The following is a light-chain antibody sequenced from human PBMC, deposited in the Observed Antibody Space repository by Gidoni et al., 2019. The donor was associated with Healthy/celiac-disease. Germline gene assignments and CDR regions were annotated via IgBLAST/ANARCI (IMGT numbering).Light chain of an antibody. CDR3: QQYYSYPLT. V-gene: IGKV1-8*01. J-gene: IGKJ4*02. CDR2: AAS. Sequence: AIRLSPSPSSLSASTGDRVTITCRASQGISSYLGWYQQKPGKAPKLLIYAASTLQSGVPSRFSGSGSGTDFTLTISCLQSEDFATYYCQQYYSYPLTFGGGTKVEIK. CDR1: QGISSY.